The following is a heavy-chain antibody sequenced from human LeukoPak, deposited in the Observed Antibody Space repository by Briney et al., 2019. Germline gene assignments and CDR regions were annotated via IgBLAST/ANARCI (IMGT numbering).Heavy chain of an antibody. V-gene: IGHV3-74*01. CDR3: AKDAAYYYYMDV. Sequence: PGGSLRLSCAASGFTFSSYWMHWVRQAPGKGLVWVSRINSDGSSTSYADSVKGRFTISRDNAKNTLYLQMNSLRAEDTAVYYCAKDAAYYYYMDVWAKGPRSPSP. D-gene: IGHD2-15*01. CDR1: GFTFSSYW. CDR2: INSDGSST. J-gene: IGHJ6*03.